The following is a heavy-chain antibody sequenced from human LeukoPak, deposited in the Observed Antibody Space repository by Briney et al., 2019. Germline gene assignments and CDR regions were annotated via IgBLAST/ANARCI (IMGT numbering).Heavy chain of an antibody. CDR1: GYTFTSYG. V-gene: IGHV1-18*01. D-gene: IGHD6-13*01. CDR3: ARVSPTGYSSSWYDY. J-gene: IGHJ4*02. CDR2: ISAYNGNT. Sequence: ASVKVSCKASGYTFTSYGISWVRQAPGQGLEWMGWISAYNGNTNYAQKFQGRVTMTRDTSISTAYMELSRLRSDDTAVYYCARVSPTGYSSSWYDYWGQGTLVTVSS.